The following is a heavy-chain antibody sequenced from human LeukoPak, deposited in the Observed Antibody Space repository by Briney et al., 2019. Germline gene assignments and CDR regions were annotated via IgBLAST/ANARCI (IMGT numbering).Heavy chain of an antibody. J-gene: IGHJ6*03. CDR1: GGSISNYY. CDR3: VATNYYYMDV. Sequence: SETLSLTCTVSGGSISNYYWNWIRQPPGKGLEWIGYIYYTGSTSYNPSLKSRVTMSVDTSKNQFSLKLSSVTAADTAVYYCVATNYYYMDVWGKGTTVTISS. V-gene: IGHV4-59*12. D-gene: IGHD5-12*01. CDR2: IYYTGST.